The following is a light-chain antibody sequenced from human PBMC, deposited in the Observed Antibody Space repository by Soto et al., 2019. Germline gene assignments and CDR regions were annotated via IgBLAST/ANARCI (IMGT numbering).Light chain of an antibody. J-gene: IGLJ2*01. V-gene: IGLV9-49*01. Sequence: QSVLTQPPSASASLGASVTLTCTLSSGYSNYKVDWYQQRPGKGPRFVMRVGTGGIVGSKGDGIPDRFSVLGSGLNRYLTSKNIHEEDGSDYHCGADHGSGNNFVRVFGGGTKLTVL. CDR3: GADHGSGNNFVRV. CDR2: VGTGGIVG. CDR1: SGYSNYK.